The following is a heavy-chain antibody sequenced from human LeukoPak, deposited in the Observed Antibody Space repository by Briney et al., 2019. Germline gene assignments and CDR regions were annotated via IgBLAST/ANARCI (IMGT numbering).Heavy chain of an antibody. V-gene: IGHV3-23*01. CDR3: AKPRAMTTGVGRYFDL. CDR2: ISGSGDST. D-gene: IGHD1-1*01. CDR1: GFTFSSNS. Sequence: GGSLRLSCAASGFTFSSNSMTWVRQTPGKGLEWVSGISGSGDSTYYADSVKGRFTISRDNSKNTLYLQMNSLRAEDTATYYCAKPRAMTTGVGRYFDLWGRGTLVTVSS. J-gene: IGHJ2*01.